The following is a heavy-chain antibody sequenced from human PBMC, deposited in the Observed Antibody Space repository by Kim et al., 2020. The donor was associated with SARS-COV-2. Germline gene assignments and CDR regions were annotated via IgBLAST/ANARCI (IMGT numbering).Heavy chain of an antibody. V-gene: IGHV4-61*02. CDR2: IYTSGST. D-gene: IGHD6-13*01. CDR3: ARVTREESSSWYYYYGMDV. J-gene: IGHJ6*02. CDR1: GGSISSGSYY. Sequence: SETLSLTCTVSGGSISSGSYYWSWIRQPAGKGLEWIGRIYTSGSTNYNPSLKSRVTISVDTSKNQFSLKLSSVTAADTAVYYCARVTREESSSWYYYYGMDVWGQGTTVTVSS.